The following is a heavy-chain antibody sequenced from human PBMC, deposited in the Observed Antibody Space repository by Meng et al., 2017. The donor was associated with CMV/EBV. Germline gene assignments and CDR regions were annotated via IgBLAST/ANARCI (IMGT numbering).Heavy chain of an antibody. Sequence: GGSLRLSCNGSGYSFTRYWIGWVRQMPGKGLEWMGVIYTGDSDTRYSPSFQGQVTISVDKSISTAYLQWSSLKASDTAMYFCARPYYYEYSNYWYFDLWGRGTLVTVSS. J-gene: IGHJ2*01. CDR1: GYSFTRYW. CDR2: IYTGDSDT. V-gene: IGHV5-51*01. D-gene: IGHD3-22*01. CDR3: ARPYYYEYSNYWYFDL.